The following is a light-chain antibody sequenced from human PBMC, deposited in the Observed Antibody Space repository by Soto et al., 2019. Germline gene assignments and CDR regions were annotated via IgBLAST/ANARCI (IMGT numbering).Light chain of an antibody. V-gene: IGKV1-5*03. CDR1: QTISSW. CDR2: KAS. CDR3: QHYNSYSEA. J-gene: IGKJ1*01. Sequence: DIQITQSPSTLSGSVGDRVTITCRASQTISSWLAWYQQKPGKAPKLLIYKASTLKSGVPSRFSGSGSGTEFALTISSLQPDDFATYYGQHYNSYSEAFGQGTKVELK.